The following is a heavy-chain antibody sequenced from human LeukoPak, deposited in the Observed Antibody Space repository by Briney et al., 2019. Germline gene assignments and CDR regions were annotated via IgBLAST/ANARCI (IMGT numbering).Heavy chain of an antibody. CDR3: ARKTRYCSTGRCNWDA. V-gene: IGHV4-4*07. D-gene: IGHD2-15*01. Sequence: SETLSLTCTVSGGSISSYYWSWIRQPAGKGLEWIGRMFTTGTINYNPSLKSRVTISLDTSKNQFSLRLTSVTATDTAVYFCARKTRYCSTGRCNWDAWGQGILVTASS. J-gene: IGHJ5*02. CDR2: MFTTGTI. CDR1: GGSISSYY.